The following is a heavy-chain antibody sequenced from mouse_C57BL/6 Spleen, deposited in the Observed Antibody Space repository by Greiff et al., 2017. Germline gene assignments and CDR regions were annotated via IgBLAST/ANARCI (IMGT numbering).Heavy chain of an antibody. CDR3: ARRGYFITTVVAPYYFDH. D-gene: IGHD1-1*01. Sequence: QVQLQQPGAELVKPGASVKLSCKASGYTFTSYWMQWVKQRPGQGLEWIGEIDPSDSYTNYNQKFKGKATLTVDTSSSTAYMQLSSLTSEDSAVYYCARRGYFITTVVAPYYFDHWGQGTTHTVSS. V-gene: IGHV1-50*01. CDR2: IDPSDSYT. J-gene: IGHJ2*01. CDR1: GYTFTSYW.